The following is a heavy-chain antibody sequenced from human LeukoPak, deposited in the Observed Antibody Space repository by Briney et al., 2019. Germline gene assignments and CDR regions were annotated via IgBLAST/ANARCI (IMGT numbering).Heavy chain of an antibody. CDR2: IKSKTDGGTA. J-gene: IGHJ4*02. D-gene: IGHD3-3*01. CDR1: GFTFSNAW. V-gene: IGHV3-15*01. Sequence: PGGSLRLSCAASGFTFSNAWMSWVRQAPGKGLEWVGLIKSKTDGGTADYAVAVKGRFTISRDDSKNTLYLQMDSLKTEDTAMYFCTTPPYYDFWSGYYNGPGYFDYWGQGTLVTVSS. CDR3: TTPPYYDFWSGYYNGPGYFDY.